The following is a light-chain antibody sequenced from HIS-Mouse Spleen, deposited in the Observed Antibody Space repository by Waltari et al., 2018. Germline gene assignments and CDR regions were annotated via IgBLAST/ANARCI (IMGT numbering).Light chain of an antibody. CDR2: DVS. Sequence: QSALTQPRSVSGSPGQSVTISCTGTSSDVGGYNYVSWYQQHPGKAPKLMFYDVSTRPSGVPDRFSGSKSGNTASLTISGLQAEDEADYYCCSYAGSYVVFGGGTKLTVL. CDR1: SSDVGGYNY. CDR3: CSYAGSYVV. J-gene: IGLJ2*01. V-gene: IGLV2-11*01.